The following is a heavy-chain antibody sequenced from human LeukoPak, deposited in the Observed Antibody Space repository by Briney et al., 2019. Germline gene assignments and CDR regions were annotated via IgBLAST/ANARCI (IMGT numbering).Heavy chain of an antibody. CDR1: GFTFSTYW. CDR3: AKAASSSWPSYYYGMDV. D-gene: IGHD6-13*01. J-gene: IGHJ6*02. V-gene: IGHV3-23*01. CDR2: ITGSGGNT. Sequence: GGSLRLSCAASGFTFSTYWMHWVRQAPGKGLEWVSVITGSGGNTYYADSVKGRFTISKDNSKNTVYLQMSSLRVDDTAVYYCAKAASSSWPSYYYGMDVWGQGTTVTVSS.